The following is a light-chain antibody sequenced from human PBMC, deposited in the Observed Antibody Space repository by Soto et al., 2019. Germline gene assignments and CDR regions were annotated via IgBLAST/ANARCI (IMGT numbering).Light chain of an antibody. CDR3: SSYTSSNTFV. Sequence: QSVLTQPASVSGSPGQSITISCTGTSSDVGAYNYVSWYQQHPGKAPKLMIYEVNNRPSGVSNRFSGSXXGNTASLTISGLQAEDEADYYCSSYTSSNTFVFGAGTKLTVL. J-gene: IGLJ1*01. CDR1: SSDVGAYNY. V-gene: IGLV2-14*01. CDR2: EVN.